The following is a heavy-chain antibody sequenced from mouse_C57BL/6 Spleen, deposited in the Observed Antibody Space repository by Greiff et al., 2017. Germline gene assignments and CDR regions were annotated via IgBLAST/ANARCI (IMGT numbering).Heavy chain of an antibody. Sequence: QVQLQQSGPELVKPGASVKISCKASGYAFSSSWMNWVKQRPGTGLEWIGRIYPGDGDPNYNGKFKGKATLTADKSSSTAYMQLSSLTSEDSAVYFCASSGSSYAWFAYWGQGTLVTVSA. CDR2: IYPGDGDP. D-gene: IGHD1-1*01. V-gene: IGHV1-82*01. J-gene: IGHJ3*01. CDR3: ASSGSSYAWFAY. CDR1: GYAFSSSW.